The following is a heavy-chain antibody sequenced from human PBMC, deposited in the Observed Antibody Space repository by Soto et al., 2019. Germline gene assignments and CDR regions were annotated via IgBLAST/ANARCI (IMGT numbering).Heavy chain of an antibody. J-gene: IGHJ2*01. V-gene: IGHV3-9*01. CDR1: GFIFDNHA. CDR2: VTWNSVAT. Sequence: PGVSLRLSCTASGFIFDNHAMHWVRQAPGKGLEWVAGVTWNSVATGYADSVKGRFTISRDNAKNSLYLQMNSLSAEDTAVYFCVKEGGMKYFDFWGRGTVVTVSS. D-gene: IGHD3-16*01. CDR3: VKEGGMKYFDF.